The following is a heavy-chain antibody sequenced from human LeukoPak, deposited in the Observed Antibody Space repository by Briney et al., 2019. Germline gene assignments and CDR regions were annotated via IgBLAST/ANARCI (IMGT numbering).Heavy chain of an antibody. D-gene: IGHD2-21*02. Sequence: SETLSLTCTVSGGSISNFYWSWIRQPPGKGLEWIGYIYSSGSTKFNPSLQSRVTLSVDTSKNQFSLRLSSVTAADTALYYCAKDLREGWVTSFASWGQGTLVTVSS. CDR1: GGSISNFY. V-gene: IGHV4-59*01. CDR2: IYSSGST. CDR3: AKDLREGWVTSFAS. J-gene: IGHJ4*02.